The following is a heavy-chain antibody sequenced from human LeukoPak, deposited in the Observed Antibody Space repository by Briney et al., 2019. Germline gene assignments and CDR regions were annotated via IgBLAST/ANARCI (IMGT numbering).Heavy chain of an antibody. CDR3: ARYCSGGSCYLIYGMDV. D-gene: IGHD2-15*01. CDR1: GGSISSSNW. Sequence: PSETLSLTCAVSGGSISSSNWWSWVRQPPGKGLEWIGEIYHSGSTNYNPSLKSRVTISVDKSKNQFSLKLSSVTAADTAVYYCARYCSGGSCYLIYGMDVWGQGTTVTVSS. J-gene: IGHJ6*02. V-gene: IGHV4-4*02. CDR2: IYHSGST.